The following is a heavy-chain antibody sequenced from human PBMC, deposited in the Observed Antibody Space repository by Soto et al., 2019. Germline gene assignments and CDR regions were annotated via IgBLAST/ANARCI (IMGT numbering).Heavy chain of an antibody. CDR2: ISGGGGRT. D-gene: IGHD6-13*01. CDR1: GFLFSNYA. Sequence: ELQLLESGGGLEQPGGSLRLSCAASGFLFSNYAMTWVRQGAGKGLEWVSSISGGGGRTYYAGSVKGRFTISRDNSKDTVYLQMNSLRAEDKAIYYCAEHKAASVFYYGLDVWGQGPTVTVS. J-gene: IGHJ6*02. CDR3: AEHKAASVFYYGLDV. V-gene: IGHV3-23*01.